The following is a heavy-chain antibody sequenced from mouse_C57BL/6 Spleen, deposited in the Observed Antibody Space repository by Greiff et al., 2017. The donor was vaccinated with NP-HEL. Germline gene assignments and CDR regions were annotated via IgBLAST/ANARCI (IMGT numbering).Heavy chain of an antibody. V-gene: IGHV3-8*01. Sequence: EVKLQESGPGLAKPSQTLSLTCSVTGYSITSDYWNWIRKFPGNKLEYMGYISYSGSTYYNPSLKSRISITRHPSKNQYFLQLNSVTTEDTATYYCAKAYYSFSWFAYWGQRTLVTVSA. CDR1: GYSITSDY. D-gene: IGHD2-12*01. J-gene: IGHJ3*01. CDR2: ISYSGST. CDR3: AKAYYSFSWFAY.